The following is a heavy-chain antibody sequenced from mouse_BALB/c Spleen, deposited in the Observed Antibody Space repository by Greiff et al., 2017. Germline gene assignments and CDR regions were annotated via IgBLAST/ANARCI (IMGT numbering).Heavy chain of an antibody. Sequence: VKLQESGAELAKPGASVKMSCKASGYTFTSYWMHWVKQRPGQGLEWIGYINPSTGYTEYNQKFKDKATLTADKSSSTAYMQLSSLTSEDSAVYYCAGGYDGYLFDYWGQGTTLTVSS. CDR3: AGGYDGYLFDY. CDR1: GYTFTSYW. D-gene: IGHD2-3*01. J-gene: IGHJ2*01. CDR2: INPSTGYT. V-gene: IGHV1-7*01.